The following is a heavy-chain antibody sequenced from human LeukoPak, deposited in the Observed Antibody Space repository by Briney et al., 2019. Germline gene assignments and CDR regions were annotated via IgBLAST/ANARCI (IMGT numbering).Heavy chain of an antibody. Sequence: GGSLRLSCAASGFTFSSNGVHWVRQAPGKGLEWVAVISYDGSNKYYADSVKVRFTISRDNSKNTLYLQMNSLRAEDTAVYYCAKNDLGLLLDYWGQGTLVTVSS. V-gene: IGHV3-30*18. J-gene: IGHJ4*02. CDR3: AKNDLGLLLDY. D-gene: IGHD3/OR15-3a*01. CDR2: ISYDGSNK. CDR1: GFTFSSNG.